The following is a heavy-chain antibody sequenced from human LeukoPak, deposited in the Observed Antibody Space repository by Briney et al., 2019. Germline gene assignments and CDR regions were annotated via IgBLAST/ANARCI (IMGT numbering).Heavy chain of an antibody. V-gene: IGHV1-2*02. J-gene: IGHJ5*02. CDR1: GYTFNGYF. D-gene: IGHD3-10*01. Sequence: ASVKVSCKASGYTFNGYFMHWVRQAPGQGLEWMGWINPNNGDTNYAQIFQGRVTMTRATSISTAYMELSNLRSDDTAMFYCARDLDGSGSSNWFDPWGQGTLVTVSS. CDR2: INPNNGDT. CDR3: ARDLDGSGSSNWFDP.